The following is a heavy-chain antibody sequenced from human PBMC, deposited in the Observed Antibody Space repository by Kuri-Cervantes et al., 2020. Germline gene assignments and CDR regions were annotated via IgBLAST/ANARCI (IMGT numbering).Heavy chain of an antibody. V-gene: IGHV3-21*04. CDR2: ISSSSSYI. CDR1: GFTFSSYS. J-gene: IGHJ6*02. CDR3: ARGWGPSSSWFRPFEDNYYYGMDV. D-gene: IGHD6-13*01. Sequence: GGSLRLSCAASGFTFSSYSVNWVRQAPGKGLEWVSSISSSSSYIYYADSVKGRFTISRDNAKNSLYLQMNSLRAEDTAVYYCARGWGPSSSWFRPFEDNYYYGMDVWGQGTTVTVSS.